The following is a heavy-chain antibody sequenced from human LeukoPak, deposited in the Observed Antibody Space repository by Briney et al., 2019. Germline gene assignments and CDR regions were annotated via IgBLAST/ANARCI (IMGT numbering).Heavy chain of an antibody. D-gene: IGHD3-22*01. CDR1: GGSISSSSYY. V-gene: IGHV4-39*01. Sequence: PSETLSLTCTVSGGSISSSSYYWGWTRQPPGKGLEWIGSIYYSGSTYYNPSLKSRVTISVDTSKNQFSLKLSSVTAADTAVYYCARHALPYYYDTYFDYWGQGTLVTVSS. CDR3: ARHALPYYYDTYFDY. CDR2: IYYSGST. J-gene: IGHJ4*02.